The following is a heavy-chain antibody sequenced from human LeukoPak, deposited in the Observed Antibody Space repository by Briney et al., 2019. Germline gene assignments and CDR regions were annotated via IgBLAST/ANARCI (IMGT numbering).Heavy chain of an antibody. CDR1: GFTFSSYG. CDR2: IWYDGSSK. V-gene: IGHV3-33*06. CDR3: VKDYHWTRGRVDL. D-gene: IGHD3/OR15-3a*01. J-gene: IGHJ4*02. Sequence: GGSLRLSCAASGFTFSSYGMHWVRQAPGKGLEWVALIWYDGSSKHYADSVRGRFTISRDNSKNTLYLQMNSLRAEDAAVYYCVKDYHWTRGRVDLWARRPLVTVSS.